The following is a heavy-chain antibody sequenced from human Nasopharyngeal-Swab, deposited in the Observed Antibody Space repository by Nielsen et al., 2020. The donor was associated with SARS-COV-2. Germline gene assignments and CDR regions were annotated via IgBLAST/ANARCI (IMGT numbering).Heavy chain of an antibody. D-gene: IGHD2-2*01. V-gene: IGHV4-59*01. CDR1: GGSISSYY. J-gene: IGHJ4*02. Sequence: SETLSLTCTVSGGSISSYYWSWIRQPPGKGLEWIGYIYYSGSTNYNPSLKSRVTISVDTSKNQFSLKLSSVTAADTAVYYCARGYCSSTSCYAARHFDYWGQGTRSPSPQ. CDR2: IYYSGST. CDR3: ARGYCSSTSCYAARHFDY.